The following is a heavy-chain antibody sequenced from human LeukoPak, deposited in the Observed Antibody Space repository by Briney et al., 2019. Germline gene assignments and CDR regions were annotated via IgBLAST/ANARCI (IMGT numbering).Heavy chain of an antibody. D-gene: IGHD3-3*01. CDR3: ARYYDFWSGYYLFDY. J-gene: IGHJ4*02. Sequence: GASVKVSCKASGYTFTSYGISWVRQAPGQGLEWMGWISAYNGNTNYAQKLQGRVTMTTDTSTSTAYMELRSLRSDDTAVYYCARYYDFWSGYYLFDYWGQGTLVTVSS. V-gene: IGHV1-18*01. CDR2: ISAYNGNT. CDR1: GYTFTSYG.